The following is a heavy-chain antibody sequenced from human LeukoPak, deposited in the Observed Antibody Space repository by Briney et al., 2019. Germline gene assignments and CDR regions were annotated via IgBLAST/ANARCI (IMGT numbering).Heavy chain of an antibody. CDR2: INHSGST. J-gene: IGHJ3*02. Sequence: SETLSLTCAVYGGSFSGYYWSWIRQPPGKGLEWIGEINHSGSTNYNPSLKSRVTISVDTSKNQFSLKLSSLTAADTAVYYCARGPMSTIFGVANDAFDIWGQGTMVTVSS. CDR3: ARGPMSTIFGVANDAFDI. CDR1: GGSFSGYY. D-gene: IGHD3-3*01. V-gene: IGHV4-34*01.